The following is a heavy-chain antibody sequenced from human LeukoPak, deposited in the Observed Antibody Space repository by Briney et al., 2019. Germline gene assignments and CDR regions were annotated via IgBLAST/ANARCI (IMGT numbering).Heavy chain of an antibody. D-gene: IGHD5-12*01. J-gene: IGHJ3*02. CDR3: ARDSSFPATGDDAFDI. V-gene: IGHV4-59*01. Sequence: SETLSLTCTVSGGSISSYYWSWIRQPPGKGLEWIGYIYYSGSTNYNPSLKSRVTISVDTSKNQFSLKLSSVTAADTAVYYCARDSSFPATGDDAFDIWGQGTMVTVSS. CDR2: IYYSGST. CDR1: GGSISSYY.